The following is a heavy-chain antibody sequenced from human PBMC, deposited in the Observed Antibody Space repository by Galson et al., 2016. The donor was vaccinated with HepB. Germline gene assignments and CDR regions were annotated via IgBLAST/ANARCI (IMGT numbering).Heavy chain of an antibody. CDR2: ISANNTNT. V-gene: IGHV1-18*01. Sequence: SVKVSCKASGNTVTTYDINWVRQAPGQGLEWMGWISANNTNTSYAQKVQGRVTMTTDTSSSTAYMELRSLRSDDTAVYYCVVKQITVVRGLFSNYFDNWGQGTLVTVSS. J-gene: IGHJ4*02. CDR3: VVKQITVVRGLFSNYFDN. D-gene: IGHD3-10*01. CDR1: GNTVTTYD.